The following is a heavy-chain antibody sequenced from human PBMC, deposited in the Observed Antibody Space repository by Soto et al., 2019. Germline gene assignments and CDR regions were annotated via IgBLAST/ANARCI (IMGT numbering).Heavy chain of an antibody. V-gene: IGHV1-69*02. CDR3: ARVSVGADYYYYYGMDV. D-gene: IGHD1-26*01. Sequence: SVKVSCKASGGTFSSYTISWVRQAPGQGLEWMGRIIPILGIANYAQKLQGRVTITADKSTSTAYMELSSLRSEDTAVYYCARVSVGADYYYYYGMDVWGQGTTVTVSS. CDR2: IIPILGIA. J-gene: IGHJ6*02. CDR1: GGTFSSYT.